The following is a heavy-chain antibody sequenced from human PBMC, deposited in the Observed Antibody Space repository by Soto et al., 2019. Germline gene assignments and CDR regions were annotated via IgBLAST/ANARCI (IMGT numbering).Heavy chain of an antibody. J-gene: IGHJ4*02. CDR1: GYTFTSNM. CDR2: INVYNGNT. CDR3: AGIRSYRGGCLPHY. Sequence: SVKVSCKASGYTFTSNMIGWVRQAPGQGLEWMGWINVYNGNTKYAQQLQGRVTLTTDTSTSTAHMDLRSLSSDDTAVYYWAGIRSYRGGCLPHYWGQANMSTFYS. D-gene: IGHD6-19*01. V-gene: IGHV1-18*04.